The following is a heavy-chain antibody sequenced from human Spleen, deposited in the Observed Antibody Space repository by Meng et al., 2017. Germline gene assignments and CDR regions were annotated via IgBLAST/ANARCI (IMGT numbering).Heavy chain of an antibody. CDR1: GRAIRYYY. J-gene: IGHJ4*02. Sequence: VPLQRSGECMLNPAETPHSACVVSGRAIRYYYWSWTRQPPGKGLEWIGEINHSGSTNYNPSLESRATISVDTSQNNLSLKLSSVTAADSAVYYCARGPTTMAHDFDYWGQGTLVTVSS. V-gene: IGHV4-34*01. D-gene: IGHD4-11*01. CDR3: ARGPTTMAHDFDY. CDR2: INHSGST.